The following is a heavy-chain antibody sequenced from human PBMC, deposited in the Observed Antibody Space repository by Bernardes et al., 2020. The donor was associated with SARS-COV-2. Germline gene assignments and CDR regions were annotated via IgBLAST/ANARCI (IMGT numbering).Heavy chain of an antibody. CDR3: ARQHYDFWSGYYYYYMDV. Sequence: LSLTCTVPGGSISSYYWSWIRQPPGKGLEWMGYIYYSGSTNYNPSPKSRVTISVDTSKNQFSLKLISVTAADTAVYYCARQHYDFWSGYYYYYMDVWGEGTTVTVSS. D-gene: IGHD3-3*01. J-gene: IGHJ6*03. CDR1: GGSISSYY. V-gene: IGHV4-59*08. CDR2: IYYSGST.